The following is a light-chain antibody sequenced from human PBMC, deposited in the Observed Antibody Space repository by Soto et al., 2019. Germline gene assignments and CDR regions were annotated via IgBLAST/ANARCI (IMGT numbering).Light chain of an antibody. CDR2: GAT. J-gene: IGKJ1*01. CDR1: QSTRSY. CDR3: QQSCSPPWT. Sequence: IQMTQSPSSLSASVGDRVTISCRTSQSTRSYLNWYQQKPGKAPKLLIYGATRLQSGVPSRFSGSGSGTYFPLTISSLRPEEFANYYCQQSCSPPWTFGQGTQVEIK. V-gene: IGKV1-39*01.